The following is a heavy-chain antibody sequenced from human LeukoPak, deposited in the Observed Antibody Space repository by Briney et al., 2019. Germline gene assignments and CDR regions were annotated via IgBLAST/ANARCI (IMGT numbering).Heavy chain of an antibody. V-gene: IGHV4-34*01. CDR1: GGSFSGYY. J-gene: IGHJ4*02. CDR3: ARGSRSYSSSWYVY. D-gene: IGHD6-13*01. CDR2: INHSGST. Sequence: SETLSLTCAVYGGSFSGYYWSWIRQPPGEGLEWIGEINHSGSTNYNPSLKSRVTISVDTSKNQFSLKLSSVTAADTAVYYCARGSRSYSSSWYVYWGQGTLVTVSS.